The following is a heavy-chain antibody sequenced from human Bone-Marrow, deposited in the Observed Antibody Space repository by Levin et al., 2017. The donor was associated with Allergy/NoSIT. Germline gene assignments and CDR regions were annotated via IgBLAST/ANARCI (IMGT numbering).Heavy chain of an antibody. Sequence: SETLSLTCTVSGGSISSYYWTWIRQPPGKGLEWIGYIFYSGSTRYNSSLKSRVTISVDTSRKQFSLKLSSVTAADTAVYYCARHASAMATFDSWGQVTLVTVSS. CDR2: IFYSGST. J-gene: IGHJ4*02. CDR1: GGSISSYY. V-gene: IGHV4-59*08. D-gene: IGHD5-18*01. CDR3: ARHASAMATFDS.